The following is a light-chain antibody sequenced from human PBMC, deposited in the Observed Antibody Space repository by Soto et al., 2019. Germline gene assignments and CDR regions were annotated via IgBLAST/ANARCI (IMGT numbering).Light chain of an antibody. CDR2: DVS. V-gene: IGLV2-14*01. CDR1: SSDVGGYNY. J-gene: IGLJ1*01. CDR3: NSYTSSSTYV. Sequence: QSVLTQPASVSGCPGQSITICCTGTSSDVGGYNYVSWYQQHPGKAPKLMIYDVSNRPSGVSNRFSGSKSGNTASLTISGLQAEDEADYYCNSYTSSSTYVFGTGTKVTV.